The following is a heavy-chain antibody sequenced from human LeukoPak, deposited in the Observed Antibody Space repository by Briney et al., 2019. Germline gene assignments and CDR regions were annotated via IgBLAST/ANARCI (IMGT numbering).Heavy chain of an antibody. J-gene: IGHJ4*02. CDR3: AKGLMSYYDSSGYLS. CDR2: ISGSGSIT. V-gene: IGHV3-23*01. Sequence: GGSLRLSCAASGFTFSSYAMSWVRQAPGKGLEWVSTISGSGSITYYADSVKGRFTISRDNSKNTLYLQMNSLRAEDTAVYYCAKGLMSYYDSSGYLSWGQGTLVTVSS. D-gene: IGHD3-22*01. CDR1: GFTFSSYA.